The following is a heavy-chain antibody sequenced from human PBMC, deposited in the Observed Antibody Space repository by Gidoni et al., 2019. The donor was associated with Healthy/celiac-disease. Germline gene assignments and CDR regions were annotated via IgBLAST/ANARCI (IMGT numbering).Heavy chain of an antibody. CDR2: ISYDGSNK. Sequence: QVQLVESGGGVVQPGRSLRLSCAASGFTFSSYAMHWVRQAPGKGLEWVAVISYDGSNKYYADSVKGRFTISRDNSKNTLYLQMNSLRAEDTAVYYCARGGIVVVVAGLMDYWGQGTLVTVSS. D-gene: IGHD2-15*01. CDR1: GFTFSSYA. CDR3: ARGGIVVVVAGLMDY. J-gene: IGHJ4*02. V-gene: IGHV3-30*01.